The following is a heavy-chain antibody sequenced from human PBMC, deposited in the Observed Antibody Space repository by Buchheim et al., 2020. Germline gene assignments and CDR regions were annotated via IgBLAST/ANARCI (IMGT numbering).Heavy chain of an antibody. CDR2: IDPSDSYT. Sequence: EVQPVQSGAEVKKPGESLRISCKGSGYSFTSYWISWVRQMPGKGLEWMGRIDPSDSYTNYSPSFQGHVTISADKSISTAYPQWSSLKASDTAMYYCASPPLRRKYYYDSSGYYYGYWGQGTL. J-gene: IGHJ4*02. CDR1: GYSFTSYW. CDR3: ASPPLRRKYYYDSSGYYYGY. D-gene: IGHD3-22*01. V-gene: IGHV5-10-1*03.